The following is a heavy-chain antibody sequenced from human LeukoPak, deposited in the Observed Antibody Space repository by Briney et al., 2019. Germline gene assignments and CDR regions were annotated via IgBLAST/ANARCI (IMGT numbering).Heavy chain of an antibody. CDR1: GGSVSSGSYY. V-gene: IGHV4-61*01. Sequence: PSETLSLTCTVSGGSVSSGSYYWSWIRQPPGKGLEWIGFIYYTGSTYYNPSLKSRVTISIDTSKNQFSLKLSSVTAADTAVYYCARHAHPVVTPIHYYGLDVWGQGTTVTVSS. CDR3: ARHAHPVVTPIHYYGLDV. D-gene: IGHD4-23*01. J-gene: IGHJ6*02. CDR2: IYYTGST.